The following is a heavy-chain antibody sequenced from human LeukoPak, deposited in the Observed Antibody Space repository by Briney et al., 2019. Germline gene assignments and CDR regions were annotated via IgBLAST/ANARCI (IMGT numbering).Heavy chain of an antibody. J-gene: IGHJ4*02. CDR3: ARVYNWNSLFY. CDR2: INPNSGAT. CDR1: GYTFSAYY. V-gene: IGHV1-2*02. D-gene: IGHD1-7*01. Sequence: GASVKVSCKASGYTFSAYYMHWVRQAPGQGLEWMGWINPNSGATKYAQKFQGRVTMTRDTSISTAYMELSRLRSDDTAVYYCARVYNWNSLFYWGQGTLVTVSS.